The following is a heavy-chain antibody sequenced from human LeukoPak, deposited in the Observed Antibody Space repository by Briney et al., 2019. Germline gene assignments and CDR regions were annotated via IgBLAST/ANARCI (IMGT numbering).Heavy chain of an antibody. CDR3: AVMAGPARNAFDI. J-gene: IGHJ3*02. CDR2: MNPNSGNT. D-gene: IGHD6-19*01. Sequence: ASVKVSCKASGYTFTSYGISWVRQAPGQGLEWVGWMNPNSGNTGYAQKFQGRVTMTRNTSISTAYMELSSLRSEDTAVYYCAVMAGPARNAFDIWGQGTMVTVSS. V-gene: IGHV1-8*02. CDR1: GYTFTSYG.